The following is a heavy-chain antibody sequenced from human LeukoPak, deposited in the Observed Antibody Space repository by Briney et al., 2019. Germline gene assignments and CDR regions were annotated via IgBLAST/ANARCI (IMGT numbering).Heavy chain of an antibody. CDR3: ARDNRDRITIFGVVPNWFDP. CDR1: GGTFSSYA. J-gene: IGHJ5*02. D-gene: IGHD3-3*01. CDR2: IIPIFGTA. V-gene: IGHV1-69*05. Sequence: SVKVSCKASGGTFSSYAISWVRQAPGQGLEWMGGIIPIFGTANYAQKFQGRVTITTDESTSTAYMELSSLRSEDTAVYYCARDNRDRITIFGVVPNWFDPWGQGTPVTVSS.